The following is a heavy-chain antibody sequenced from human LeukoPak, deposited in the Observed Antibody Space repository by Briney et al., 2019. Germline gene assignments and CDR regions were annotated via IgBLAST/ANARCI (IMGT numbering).Heavy chain of an antibody. CDR2: VYHSGST. CDR3: AREANSPTARYWYFDL. CDR1: GGSVSSYY. J-gene: IGHJ2*01. D-gene: IGHD4-23*01. Sequence: PSETLSLTXTVSGGSVSSYYWSWIRQPPGKGLEWIGYVYHSGSTNYNPALESRVTISLDTSENQFSLKLSSVTAADTAVYYCAREANSPTARYWYFDLWGRGTLVTVSS. V-gene: IGHV4-59*02.